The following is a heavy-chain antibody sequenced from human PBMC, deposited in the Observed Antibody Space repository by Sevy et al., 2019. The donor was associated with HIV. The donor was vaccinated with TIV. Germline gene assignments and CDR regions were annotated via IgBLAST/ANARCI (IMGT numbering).Heavy chain of an antibody. V-gene: IGHV4-34*01. J-gene: IGHJ6*02. CDR3: ARGRKVIFGVVLNYYYYGMDV. Sequence: SETLSLTCAVYGGSFSGYYWSWIRQPPGKGLEWIGEINHSGSTNYNPSLKSRVTISVDTSKNQLSLKLSSVTAADTAVYYCARGRKVIFGVVLNYYYYGMDVWGQGTTVTVSS. CDR2: INHSGST. CDR1: GGSFSGYY. D-gene: IGHD3-3*01.